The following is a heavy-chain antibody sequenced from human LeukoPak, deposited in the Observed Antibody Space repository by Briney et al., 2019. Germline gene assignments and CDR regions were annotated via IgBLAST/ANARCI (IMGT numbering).Heavy chain of an antibody. D-gene: IGHD3-16*01. Sequence: SETLSLTCTVSGGSISSGSDYWSWIRQPAGKGLEWIGHIDTSGGTNYNPSLKSRVTISVDTSKNQFSLKLSSVTAADTAVYYCASFLRGGIFDYWGQGTLVTVSS. CDR1: GGSISSGSDY. V-gene: IGHV4-61*09. CDR3: ASFLRGGIFDY. J-gene: IGHJ4*02. CDR2: IDTSGGT.